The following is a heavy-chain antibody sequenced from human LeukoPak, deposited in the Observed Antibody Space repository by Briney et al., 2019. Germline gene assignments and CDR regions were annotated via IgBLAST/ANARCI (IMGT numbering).Heavy chain of an antibody. V-gene: IGHV4-34*01. CDR2: INHSGST. CDR3: AREYKGFDP. D-gene: IGHD1-1*01. Sequence: SETLSLTCAVYGGSFSGYYWSWIRQPPGKGLGWIGEINHSGSTNYNPSLKSRVTISVDTSKNQFSLKLSSVTAADTAVYYCAREYKGFDPWGQGTLVTVSS. J-gene: IGHJ5*02. CDR1: GGSFSGYY.